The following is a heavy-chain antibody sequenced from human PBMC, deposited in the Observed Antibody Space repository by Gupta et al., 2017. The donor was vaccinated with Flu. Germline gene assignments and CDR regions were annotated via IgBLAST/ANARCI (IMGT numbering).Heavy chain of an antibody. D-gene: IGHD3-10*01. J-gene: IGHJ4*02. V-gene: IGHV4-39*02. CDR2: VYYTGSA. CDR3: ASYTFVTYYYGSGNFDY. Sequence: QLHLQESGPGLVKPSKTLSLICSVSGASVGSNNYYWDWIRQPPGKGLEWIGSVYYTGSANYNPSLKSRVTMSVDTSKNHFSLKVTSVTAADTAIYYCASYTFVTYYYGSGNFDYWGQGARVTVAS. CDR1: GASVGSNNYY.